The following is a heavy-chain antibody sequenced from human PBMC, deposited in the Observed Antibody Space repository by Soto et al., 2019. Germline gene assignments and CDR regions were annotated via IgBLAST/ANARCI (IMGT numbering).Heavy chain of an antibody. J-gene: IGHJ4*02. CDR3: LKDAPNGAIDD. Sequence: VQVVASGGGLAQPGRSLRLSSAVSGFRFEQYVMHWVRQGPGKGLECVSTVSPTGDTVAYADSVEGRFTVSRDNAKNSIYLQMNSLKGADTAFYYCLKDAPNGAIDDWGQGTLVTVSS. CDR2: VSPTGDTV. V-gene: IGHV3-9*01. CDR1: GFRFEQYV. D-gene: IGHD2-8*01.